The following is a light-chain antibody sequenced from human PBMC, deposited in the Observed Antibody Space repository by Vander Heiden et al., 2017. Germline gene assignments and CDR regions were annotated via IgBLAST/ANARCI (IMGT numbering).Light chain of an antibody. CDR3: RQYNSYST. J-gene: IGKJ1*01. CDR2: KES. CDR1: KSISSW. V-gene: IGKV1-5*03. Sequence: DSQMTQQPSTLSASVGDRLTITCRASKSISSWLAWYQQKPGKAPKLLIYKESSLESGVPSRFSGSGSGTEFTLTISSLQPDDFATDYCRQYNSYSTFGQGTKVEIK.